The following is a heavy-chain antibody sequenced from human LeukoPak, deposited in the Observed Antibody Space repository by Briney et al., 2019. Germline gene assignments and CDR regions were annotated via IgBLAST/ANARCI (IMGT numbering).Heavy chain of an antibody. CDR2: INHSGST. D-gene: IGHD3-22*01. J-gene: IGHJ4*02. CDR1: GGSFSGYY. V-gene: IGHV4-34*01. CDR3: ARVYSSGYYYPSFDY. Sequence: SETLSLTYAVYGGSFSGYYWSWIRQPPGRGLEWIGEINHSGSTNYNPSLKSRVTISVDTSKNQFSLKLSSVTASDTAVYYCARVYSSGYYYPSFDYWGQGTLVTVSS.